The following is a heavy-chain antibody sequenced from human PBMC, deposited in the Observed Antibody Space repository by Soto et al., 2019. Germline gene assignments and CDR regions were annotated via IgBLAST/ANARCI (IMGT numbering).Heavy chain of an antibody. CDR2: VTGSGSRT. Sequence: GGSLRLSCAASGFTFSSYWMHWVRQAPGKGLEWVSVVTGSGSRTYYADPVRGRFTISRDNSKNTLHLQMNSLRAEDTAVYYCAKDGYGDNDAFHIWGQGTMVTVSS. CDR1: GFTFSSYW. V-gene: IGHV3-23*01. CDR3: AKDGYGDNDAFHI. J-gene: IGHJ3*02. D-gene: IGHD2-21*02.